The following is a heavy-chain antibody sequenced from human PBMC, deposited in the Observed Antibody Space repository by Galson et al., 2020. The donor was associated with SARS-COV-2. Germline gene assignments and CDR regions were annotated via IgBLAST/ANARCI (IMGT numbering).Heavy chain of an antibody. CDR2: IYYSGST. D-gene: IGHD3-3*01. V-gene: IGHV4-31*03. J-gene: IGHJ3*02. CDR1: GGSISSGGYY. CDR3: ARAPRNTIFGVVSAFDS. Sequence: ETSETLSLTCTVSGGSISSGGYYWSWIRQHPGKGLEWIGYIYYSGSTYYNPSLKSRVTISVDTSKKQFSLKLSSVTAADTAVYYCARAPRNTIFGVVSAFDSWGQGTMVTVSS.